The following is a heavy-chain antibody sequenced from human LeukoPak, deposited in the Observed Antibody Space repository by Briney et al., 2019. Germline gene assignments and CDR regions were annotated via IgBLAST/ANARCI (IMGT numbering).Heavy chain of an antibody. CDR2: IKQDGSEK. CDR1: GFTFSSHW. D-gene: IGHD3-3*01. CDR3: ARVRFCWFDP. Sequence: GGPLRLSCAASGFTFSSHWMSWVRQAPGKGLEWVANIKQDGSEKYYVDSVKGRFTISRDNAKNSLYLQMNSLRAEDTAVYYCARVRFCWFDPWGQGTLVTVSS. V-gene: IGHV3-7*01. J-gene: IGHJ5*02.